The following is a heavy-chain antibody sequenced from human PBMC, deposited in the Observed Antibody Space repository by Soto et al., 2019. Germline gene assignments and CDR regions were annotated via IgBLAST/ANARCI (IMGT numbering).Heavy chain of an antibody. J-gene: IGHJ4*02. Sequence: SETLSLTCTVSGASISSGDYFWSWIRQSPGKGLQWIGYVYDSGSSYYNPSLKSRVTMSVDTSKNQFSLKLSSVTAADTAVYYCAREKGYISGPKNFDYWGQGTLVTVSS. CDR1: GASISSGDYF. V-gene: IGHV4-30-4*01. D-gene: IGHD5-12*01. CDR3: AREKGYISGPKNFDY. CDR2: VYDSGSS.